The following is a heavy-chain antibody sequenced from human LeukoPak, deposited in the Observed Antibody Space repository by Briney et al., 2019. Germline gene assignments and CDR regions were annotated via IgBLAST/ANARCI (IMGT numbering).Heavy chain of an antibody. D-gene: IGHD2-2*01. Sequence: GGSPRLSCVASGFTFSDTWMNWVRQAPGKGLEWVGRIKSKTDGGTTNYAAPVQGRFTISRDDSKNTLYLQMNSLKSEDTAVYFCTTTRTYWGQGTLVTVSS. CDR2: IKSKTDGGTT. CDR3: TTTRTY. V-gene: IGHV3-15*01. J-gene: IGHJ4*02. CDR1: GFTFSDTW.